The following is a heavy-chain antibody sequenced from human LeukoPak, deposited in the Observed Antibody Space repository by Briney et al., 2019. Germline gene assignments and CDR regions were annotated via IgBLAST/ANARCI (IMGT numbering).Heavy chain of an antibody. Sequence: GASVKVSCKASGYTFTYRYLHWVRQAPGQGLEWMGWISAYSGNTSYAQRLHDRVTMTIDTSTSTAYMELRSLTSDDTALYYCASSRIYTSGWYSDYWGQGTLVTVSS. V-gene: IGHV1-18*04. CDR1: GYTFTYRY. CDR3: ASSRIYTSGWYSDY. J-gene: IGHJ4*02. D-gene: IGHD6-19*01. CDR2: ISAYSGNT.